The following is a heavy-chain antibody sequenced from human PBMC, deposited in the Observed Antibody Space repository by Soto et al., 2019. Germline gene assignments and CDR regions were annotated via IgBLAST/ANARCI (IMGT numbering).Heavy chain of an antibody. CDR1: GFTFSTYG. J-gene: IGHJ5*02. CDR2: VWSGGSTK. D-gene: IGHD3-22*01. CDR3: TRALGYYYDA. Sequence: PGGSLRLSCVASGFTFSTYGMHWVRQAPGKGLEWVAVVWSGGSTKYYVDSVKGRFTISRDDSKNTLYLQMSSLRAEDTAVYYCTRALGYYYDAWRQGTLVTVSS. V-gene: IGHV3-33*01.